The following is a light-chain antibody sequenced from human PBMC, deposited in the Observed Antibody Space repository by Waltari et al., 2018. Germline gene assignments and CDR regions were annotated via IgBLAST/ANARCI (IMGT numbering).Light chain of an antibody. CDR1: QSISSW. J-gene: IGKJ1*01. CDR2: KSS. V-gene: IGKV1-5*03. CDR3: QHYNSYGQWT. Sequence: DIQMTQSPSTLSASVGDRVTITCRASQSISSWLAWYQQKPGKVPKLLIYKSSTLASGVPPRFSGSGSGTDFTLTISSLQPEDFAGYYCQHYNSYGQWTFGQGTKVEIK.